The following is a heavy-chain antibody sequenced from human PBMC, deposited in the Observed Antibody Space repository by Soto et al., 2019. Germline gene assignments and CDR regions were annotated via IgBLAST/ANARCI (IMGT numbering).Heavy chain of an antibody. Sequence: ASVKVSCKVSGYTLTELSMHWVRQAPGKGLEWMGGFDPEDGETIYAQKFQGRVTMTEDTSTDTAYMELSSLRSEDTAVYYCATDRRGHGGNGYYYYGMDVWGQGTTVTVSS. CDR1: GYTLTELS. D-gene: IGHD2-15*01. CDR2: FDPEDGET. V-gene: IGHV1-24*01. CDR3: ATDRRGHGGNGYYYYGMDV. J-gene: IGHJ6*02.